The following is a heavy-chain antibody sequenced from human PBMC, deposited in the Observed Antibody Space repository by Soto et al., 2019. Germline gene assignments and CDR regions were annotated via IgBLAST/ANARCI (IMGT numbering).Heavy chain of an antibody. CDR1: GYTFTSYY. Sequence: ASVKVSCKASGYTFTSYYMHWVRQAPGQGLEWMGIINPSGGSTSYAQKFQGRVTMTRDTSTSTVYMELGSLRSEDTAVYYCARGVTGTPYYYYYYGMDVWGQGTTVTVSS. D-gene: IGHD1-20*01. CDR3: ARGVTGTPYYYYYYGMDV. V-gene: IGHV1-46*01. J-gene: IGHJ6*02. CDR2: INPSGGST.